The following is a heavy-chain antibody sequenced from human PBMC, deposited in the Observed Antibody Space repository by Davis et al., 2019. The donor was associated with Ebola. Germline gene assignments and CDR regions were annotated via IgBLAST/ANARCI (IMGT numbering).Heavy chain of an antibody. Sequence: CASFGVSIRSNAMRSGRQAAGKGLERVSAISGSGGSTYYADSVKGRFTISRDNSKNTLYLQMNSLRAEDTAVYYCAPREAIFGVVIPWGKGTLVTVSS. CDR2: ISGSGGST. J-gene: IGHJ5*02. D-gene: IGHD3-3*01. CDR1: GVSIRSNA. CDR3: APREAIFGVVIP. V-gene: IGHV3-23*01.